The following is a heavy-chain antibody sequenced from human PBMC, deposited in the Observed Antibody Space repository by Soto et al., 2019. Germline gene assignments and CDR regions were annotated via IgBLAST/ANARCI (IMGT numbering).Heavy chain of an antibody. Sequence: SETLSLTCTVSGGSISSYYWSWIRQPPGKGLEWIGYIYYSGSTNYNPSLKSRVTISVDTSKNQFSLKLSSVTAADTAVYYCARMTTVTSSRWFDPWGQGTLVTVSS. CDR2: IYYSGST. CDR3: ARMTTVTSSRWFDP. V-gene: IGHV4-59*08. D-gene: IGHD4-17*01. CDR1: GGSISSYY. J-gene: IGHJ5*02.